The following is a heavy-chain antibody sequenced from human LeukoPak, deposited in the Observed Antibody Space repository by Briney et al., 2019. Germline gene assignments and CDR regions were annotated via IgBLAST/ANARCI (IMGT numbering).Heavy chain of an antibody. CDR2: IIPIFGTA. V-gene: IGHV1-69*15. J-gene: IGHJ5*02. Sequence: GSSVKVSCKASGGTFSSYAISWVRQAPGQGLEWMGRIIPIFGTANYAQKFQGRVTITADESTSTAYMELSSLRSEDTAVYYCAMLPNYYGSGSYFALWGQGTLVTVSS. CDR3: AMLPNYYGSGSYFAL. D-gene: IGHD3-10*01. CDR1: GGTFSSYA.